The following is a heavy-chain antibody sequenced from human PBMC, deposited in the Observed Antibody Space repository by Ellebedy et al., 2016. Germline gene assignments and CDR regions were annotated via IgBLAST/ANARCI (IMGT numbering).Heavy chain of an antibody. J-gene: IGHJ3*01. V-gene: IGHV3-48*04. CDR3: AREVVITTHDAFDV. D-gene: IGHD3-10*01. CDR1: GFTFSSYG. Sequence: GGSLRLXCSASGFTFSSYGMHWIRQAPGKGLEWVSYISSSSSSMYYTDSVKGRFTISRDNARNSLHLQMNSLRAEDTAAYYCAREVVITTHDAFDVWGQGTMVTVSS. CDR2: ISSSSSSM.